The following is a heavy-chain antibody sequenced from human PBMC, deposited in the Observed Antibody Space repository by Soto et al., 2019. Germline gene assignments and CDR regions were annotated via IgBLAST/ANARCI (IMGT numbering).Heavy chain of an antibody. CDR1: EYSFTNYW. J-gene: IGHJ6*02. D-gene: IGHD4-4*01. V-gene: IGHV5-10-1*01. CDR2: IDPSDSYT. CDR3: ARQPLHTVNNYYYYGMDV. Sequence: PXESLKLSWKCSEYSFTNYWISWVLQMPGKGLEWMGRIDPSDSYTNYSPSFQGHVTISADKSISTAYLQWSSLKASDTAMYYCARQPLHTVNNYYYYGMDVWGQGTTVTVSS.